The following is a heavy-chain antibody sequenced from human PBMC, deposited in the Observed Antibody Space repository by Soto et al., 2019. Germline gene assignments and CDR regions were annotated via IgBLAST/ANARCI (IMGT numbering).Heavy chain of an antibody. CDR3: ARDVERPHDYGDFYFDY. D-gene: IGHD4-17*01. J-gene: IGHJ4*02. CDR1: GYTFTSYA. Sequence: QVQLVQSGAEVKKPGASVKVSCKASGYTFTSYAMHWVRQAPGQRLEWMGWINAGNGNTKYSQKFQGRVTITRDTSASTAYMELSSLRSEDTAVYYCARDVERPHDYGDFYFDYWGQGTLVTVSS. V-gene: IGHV1-3*01. CDR2: INAGNGNT.